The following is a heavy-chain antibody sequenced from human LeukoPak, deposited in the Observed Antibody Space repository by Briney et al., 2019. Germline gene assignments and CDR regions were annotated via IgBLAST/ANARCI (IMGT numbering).Heavy chain of an antibody. D-gene: IGHD3-16*01. CDR2: ISYDGSNK. J-gene: IGHJ4*02. CDR3: HPMITFGV. CDR1: GFTFSSYA. Sequence: GGSLRLSCAASGFTFSSYAMHWVRQAPGKGLEWVAVISYDGSNKYYADSVKGRFTISRDNSKNTLYLQMNSLRAEDTAVYYCHPMITFGVWGQGTLVTVSS. V-gene: IGHV3-30*04.